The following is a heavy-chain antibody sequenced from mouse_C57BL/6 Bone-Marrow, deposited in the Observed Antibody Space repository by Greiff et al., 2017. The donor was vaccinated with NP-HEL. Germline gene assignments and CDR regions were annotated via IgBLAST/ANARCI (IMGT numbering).Heavy chain of an antibody. J-gene: IGHJ4*01. CDR3: TTSTAVVAYYAMDD. CDR1: GFNIKDDY. CDR2: FDPENGDT. Sequence: VQLQQSGAELVRPGASVKLSCTASGFNIKDDYMHWVKQRPEQGLEWIGWFDPENGDTEYASKFQGKATITADTSSNTAYLPLRSLTSEDTAVYYCTTSTAVVAYYAMDDWGQGTSVTVSS. D-gene: IGHD1-1*01. V-gene: IGHV14-4*01.